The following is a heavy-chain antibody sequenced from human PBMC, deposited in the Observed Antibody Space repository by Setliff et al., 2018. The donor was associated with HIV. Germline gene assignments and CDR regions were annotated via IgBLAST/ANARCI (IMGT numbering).Heavy chain of an antibody. Sequence: ASVKVSCKASGGTFNSYAFTWVRQAPGQGLEWMGWFNPLSGVTKYAQKFQGRVTMTGDTSSSTAYMELSGLKYNDTAVYYCARKSLTGTIDSWGQGTLVTVSS. CDR1: GGTFNSYA. CDR3: ARKSLTGTIDS. CDR2: FNPLSGVT. D-gene: IGHD1-1*01. V-gene: IGHV1-2*02. J-gene: IGHJ4*02.